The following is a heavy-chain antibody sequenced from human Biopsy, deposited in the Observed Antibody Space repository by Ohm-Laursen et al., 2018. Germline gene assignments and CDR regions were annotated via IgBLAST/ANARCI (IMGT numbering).Heavy chain of an antibody. CDR3: ARDGAGSYHDY. CDR2: ISFNSGTI. CDR1: GFIFDDYA. V-gene: IGHV3-9*01. D-gene: IGHD3-10*01. Sequence: SLRLSCTASGFIFDDYAMHWVRHAPGKGLEWVSTISFNSGTIAYADSVKGRFTVSRDNAKNSLYLQMNSLTVEDTAVYYCARDGAGSYHDYWGQGTLVTVSS. J-gene: IGHJ4*02.